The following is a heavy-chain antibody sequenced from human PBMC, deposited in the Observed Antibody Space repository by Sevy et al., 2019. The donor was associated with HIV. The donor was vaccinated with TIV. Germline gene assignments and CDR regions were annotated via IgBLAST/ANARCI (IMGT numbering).Heavy chain of an antibody. Sequence: GGSLRLSCGASGFIFSSYWMSWVRQAPGKGLEWVANIKQDGSEKYYVDSVKGRFFISRDNAKNSLYMQVNSLRAEDTAIYYCARDKLGSRVPYGMDVWGQWTTVTVSS. CDR1: GFIFSSYW. V-gene: IGHV3-7*01. D-gene: IGHD3-10*01. J-gene: IGHJ6*02. CDR3: ARDKLGSRVPYGMDV. CDR2: IKQDGSEK.